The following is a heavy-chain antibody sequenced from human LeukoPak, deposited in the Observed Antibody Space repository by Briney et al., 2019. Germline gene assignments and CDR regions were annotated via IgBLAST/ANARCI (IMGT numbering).Heavy chain of an antibody. CDR3: ARDDGGPNDAFDI. Sequence: PSETLSLTCTVSGGSISSYYWSWIRQPPGKGLEWIGYIYYSGSTNHNPSLKSRVTISVDTSKNQFSLKLSSVTAADTAVYYCARDDGGPNDAFDIWGQGTMVTVSS. V-gene: IGHV4-59*01. CDR1: GGSISSYY. CDR2: IYYSGST. D-gene: IGHD4-23*01. J-gene: IGHJ3*02.